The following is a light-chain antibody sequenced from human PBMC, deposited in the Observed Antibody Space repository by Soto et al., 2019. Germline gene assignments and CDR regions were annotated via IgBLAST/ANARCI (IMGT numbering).Light chain of an antibody. V-gene: IGLV2-14*01. Sequence: QSVLTQPASVSGSPGQSITISCTGTSSDVGRYNYVSWYQQYPGKAPKLMIYEISNRPSGVSIRFSDSKSGNTASLTISGLQAEDEADYYCTSYTSSNTYVFGGGTKVTVL. CDR3: TSYTSSNTYV. CDR2: EIS. CDR1: SSDVGRYNY. J-gene: IGLJ1*01.